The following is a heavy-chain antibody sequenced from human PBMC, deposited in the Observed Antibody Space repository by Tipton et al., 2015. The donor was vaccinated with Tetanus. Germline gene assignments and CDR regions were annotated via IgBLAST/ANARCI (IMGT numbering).Heavy chain of an antibody. CDR2: IYYSGST. D-gene: IGHD3-22*01. CDR1: GGSISSSSYY. CDR3: ARTYYYDSGLDY. Sequence: TLSLTCTVSGGSISSSSYYWGWIRQPPGKGLEWIGSIYYSGSTYYNPSLKSRVTISVDTSKNQFSLKLSSVTAADTAVYYCARTYYYDSGLDYWGQGTLVPVSS. J-gene: IGHJ4*02. V-gene: IGHV4-39*01.